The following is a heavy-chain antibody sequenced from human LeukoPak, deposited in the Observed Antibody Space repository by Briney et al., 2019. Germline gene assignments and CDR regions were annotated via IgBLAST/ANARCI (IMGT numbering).Heavy chain of an antibody. CDR2: IVVGSGNT. Sequence: SVKVSCKASGFTFTSSAMQGVRQARGQRLEWIGWIVVGSGNTNYAQKFQERVTITRDMSTSTAYMELSSLRSEDTAVYYCAAARIVGATEGVFDYWGQGTLVTVSS. D-gene: IGHD1-26*01. V-gene: IGHV1-58*02. J-gene: IGHJ4*02. CDR1: GFTFTSSA. CDR3: AAARIVGATEGVFDY.